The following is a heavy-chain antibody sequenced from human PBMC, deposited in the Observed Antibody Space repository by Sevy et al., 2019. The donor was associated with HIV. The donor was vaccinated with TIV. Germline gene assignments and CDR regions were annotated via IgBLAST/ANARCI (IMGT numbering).Heavy chain of an antibody. D-gene: IGHD5-12*01. CDR2: ISFDDSHK. V-gene: IGHV3-30-3*01. CDR1: GFAFTNYYA. CDR3: ARPRANYVYNYFFYAMDV. J-gene: IGHJ6*02. Sequence: GGSLRLSCAASGFAFTNYYAMHWVRQAPGKGLEWVALISFDDSHKYYADSVKGRFTISRDNFKNTLYLQMNSLTSEDTAVYYCARPRANYVYNYFFYAMDVWGQGTTVTVSS.